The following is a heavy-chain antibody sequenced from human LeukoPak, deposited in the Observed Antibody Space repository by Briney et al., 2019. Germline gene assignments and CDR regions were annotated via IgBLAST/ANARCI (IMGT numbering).Heavy chain of an antibody. CDR1: GFTFTDYT. J-gene: IGHJ4*02. CDR2: ISSSLYYI. CDR3: ARDQRGVGATSDYFDY. Sequence: PGGSLRLSCVASGFTFTDYTMNWVRQAPGKGLEWVSSISSSLYYIYYADSVKGRFTISRDNAKNSLYLQMNSLRAEDTAVYYCARDQRGVGATSDYFDYWGQGTLVTVSS. D-gene: IGHD1-26*01. V-gene: IGHV3-21*01.